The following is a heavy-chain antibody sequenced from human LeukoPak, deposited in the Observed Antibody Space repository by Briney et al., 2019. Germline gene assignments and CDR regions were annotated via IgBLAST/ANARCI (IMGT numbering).Heavy chain of an antibody. Sequence: GGSLRLSCVASGFSFSSYSMNWVRQAPGKGLEWVSSISRISDYTYYADSVKGRFTISRDNAKNSLYLQMNSLRADDTAVYYCAKIVKAAPGLLDYWGQGTLVTVS. CDR3: AKIVKAAPGLLDY. D-gene: IGHD6-13*01. J-gene: IGHJ4*02. CDR1: GFSFSSYS. V-gene: IGHV3-21*04. CDR2: ISRISDYT.